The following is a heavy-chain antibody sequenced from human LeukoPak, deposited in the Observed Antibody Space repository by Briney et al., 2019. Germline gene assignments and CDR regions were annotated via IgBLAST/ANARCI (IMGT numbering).Heavy chain of an antibody. CDR2: IYPGDSDT. V-gene: IGHV5-51*01. D-gene: IGHD2-2*01. Sequence: GESLKISCKGSGYNFTSYWIGWVRQMPGKGLEWMGIIYPGDSDTRYSPSFQGQVTISADKSISTAYLQWSSLKASDTAMYYCARQESGFCSSTSCHHYYYYGMDVWGQGTTVTVSS. CDR3: ARQESGFCSSTSCHHYYYYGMDV. J-gene: IGHJ6*02. CDR1: GYNFTSYW.